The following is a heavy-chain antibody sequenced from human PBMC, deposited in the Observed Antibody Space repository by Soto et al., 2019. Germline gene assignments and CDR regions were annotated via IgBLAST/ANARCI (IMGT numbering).Heavy chain of an antibody. CDR1: GFTFSSYW. Sequence: GGSLRLSCAASGFTFSSYWMSWVRQAPGKGLEWVANIKQDGSKKYYVDSVKGRFTISRDNAKNSLYLQMNSLRAEDTAVYYCARDEGWIAARPGLARGYYYYGMDVWGQGTTVTVSS. D-gene: IGHD6-6*01. CDR3: ARDEGWIAARPGLARGYYYYGMDV. CDR2: IKQDGSKK. J-gene: IGHJ6*02. V-gene: IGHV3-7*01.